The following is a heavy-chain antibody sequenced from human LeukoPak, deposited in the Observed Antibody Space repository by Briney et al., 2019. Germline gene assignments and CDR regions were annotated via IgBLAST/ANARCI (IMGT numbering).Heavy chain of an antibody. J-gene: IGHJ6*03. D-gene: IGHD3-22*01. V-gene: IGHV1-69*13. Sequence: SVKVSCKASGGTFSSYAISWVRHGPGQGLGWMGGFIPIFGTANYAQTSQGRVTTTADESPSTAFMDQSRRRAEDTALCFCARVLTPSGYYGYYYHYMDVGGKGTTVTVS. CDR2: FIPIFGTA. CDR3: ARVLTPSGYYGYYYHYMDV. CDR1: GGTFSSYA.